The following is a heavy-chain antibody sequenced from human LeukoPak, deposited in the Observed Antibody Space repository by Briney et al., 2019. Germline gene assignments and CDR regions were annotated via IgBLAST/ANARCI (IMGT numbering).Heavy chain of an antibody. Sequence: ASVKVSCKASGYTFTSYGISWVRQAPGQGLEWMGWISAYNGNTNYAQKLQGRVTMTTDTSTSTAYMELRSLRSDDTAVYYCARERYSSGSETRVFYWGQGTLVTVSS. CDR1: GYTFTSYG. D-gene: IGHD6-19*01. J-gene: IGHJ4*02. CDR2: ISAYNGNT. CDR3: ARERYSSGSETRVFY. V-gene: IGHV1-18*01.